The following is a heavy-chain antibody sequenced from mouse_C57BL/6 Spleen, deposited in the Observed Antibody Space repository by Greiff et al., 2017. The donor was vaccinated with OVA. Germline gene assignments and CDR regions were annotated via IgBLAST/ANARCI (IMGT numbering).Heavy chain of an antibody. J-gene: IGHJ1*03. V-gene: IGHV1-82*01. CDR3: AKKGWGNYWYFDV. D-gene: IGHD2-1*01. CDR2: IYPGDGDT. CDR1: GYAFSSSW. Sequence: QVQLQQSGPELVKPGASVKISCKASGYAFSSSWMNWVKQRPGKGLEWIGRIYPGDGDTNYNGKFKGKATLTAAQSSSPAYMQLSSLTSEDSAVYYCAKKGWGNYWYFDVWGTGTTVTVSS.